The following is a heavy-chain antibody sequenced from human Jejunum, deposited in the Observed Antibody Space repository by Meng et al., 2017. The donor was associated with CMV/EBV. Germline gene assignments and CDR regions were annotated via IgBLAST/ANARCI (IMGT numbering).Heavy chain of an antibody. CDR1: GLSFSNYW. D-gene: IGHD3-10*01. J-gene: IGHJ4*02. CDR2: INKDGSTR. Sequence: LSCAASGLSFSNYWMHWVRQVPGKGLVWVSRINKDGSTRVYADSVRGRFTISRDNAKNTVSLQISSLGAEDTAVYYCVTGELFFDYWGQGTLVTVSS. V-gene: IGHV3-74*01. CDR3: VTGELFFDY.